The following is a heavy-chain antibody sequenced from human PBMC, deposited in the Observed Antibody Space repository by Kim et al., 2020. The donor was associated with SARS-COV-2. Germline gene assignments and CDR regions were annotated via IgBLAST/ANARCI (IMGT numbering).Heavy chain of an antibody. J-gene: IGHJ4*02. V-gene: IGHV1-69*04. D-gene: IGHD6-19*01. CDR3: ARDPAVAGGYFDY. Sequence: SVKVSCKASGGTFSSYAISWVRQAPGQGLEWMGRIIPILGIANYAQKFQGRVTITADKSTSTAYMELSSLRSEDTAVYYCARDPAVAGGYFDYWGQGTLVTVSS. CDR1: GGTFSSYA. CDR2: IIPILGIA.